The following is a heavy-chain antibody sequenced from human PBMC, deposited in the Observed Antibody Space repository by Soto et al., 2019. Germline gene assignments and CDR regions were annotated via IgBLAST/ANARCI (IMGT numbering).Heavy chain of an antibody. CDR1: GFTFSSYA. J-gene: IGHJ4*02. D-gene: IGHD3-22*01. V-gene: IGHV3-30-3*01. CDR3: ATGQYYYDSSGYYYS. CDR2: ISYDGSDK. Sequence: GGSLRLSCAASGFTFSSYAMHWVRQAPGKGLEWVALISYDGSDKDYADSVKGRFTISRDNAKNSLYLQMNSLRAEDTAVYYCATGQYYYDSSGYYYSWGQGTLVTVSS.